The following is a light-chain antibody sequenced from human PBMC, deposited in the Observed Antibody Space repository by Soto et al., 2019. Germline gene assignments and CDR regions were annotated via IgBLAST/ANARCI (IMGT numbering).Light chain of an antibody. V-gene: IGKV3-15*01. CDR2: GAS. CDR1: QSVSSN. J-gene: IGKJ1*01. Sequence: EIAMTQSPATLSVSPGERATLSCRSSQSVSSNLAWYQQTPGQAPRLLIFGASIRATGIPARFSGSGSGTDFTLTISSLQSEDFAVYYCQQYYGRPPWTFGQGTKVDIK. CDR3: QQYYGRPPWT.